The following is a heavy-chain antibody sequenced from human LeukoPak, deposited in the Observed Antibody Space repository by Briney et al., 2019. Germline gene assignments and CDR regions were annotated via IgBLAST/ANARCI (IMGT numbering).Heavy chain of an antibody. J-gene: IGHJ4*02. V-gene: IGHV3-48*04. CDR3: AGDLSTAADDY. Sequence: GGSLRLSCAASGFTFSNYHMTWVRQAPGKGLEWVSYISSSSTTVYYADSVRGRFTISRDNAKNSLFLQMNSPRAEDTAVYYCAGDLSTAADDYWGQGTLVTVSS. D-gene: IGHD6-13*01. CDR1: GFTFSNYH. CDR2: ISSSSTTV.